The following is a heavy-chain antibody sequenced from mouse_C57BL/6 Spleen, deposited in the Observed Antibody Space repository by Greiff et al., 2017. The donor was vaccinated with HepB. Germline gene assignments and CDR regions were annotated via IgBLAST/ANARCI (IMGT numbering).Heavy chain of an antibody. V-gene: IGHV3-1*01. Sequence: EVKLQQSGPGMVKPSQSLSLTCTVTGYSITSGYDWHWIRHFPGNKLEWMGYISYSGSTNYNPSLKSRISITHDTSKNHFFLKLNSVTTEDTATYYCARGEDSNYYFDYWGQGTTLTVSS. CDR2: ISYSGST. J-gene: IGHJ2*01. CDR1: GYSITSGYD. CDR3: ARGEDSNYYFDY. D-gene: IGHD2-5*01.